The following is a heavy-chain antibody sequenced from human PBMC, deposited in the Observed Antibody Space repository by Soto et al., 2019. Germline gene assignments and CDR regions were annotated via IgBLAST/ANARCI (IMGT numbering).Heavy chain of an antibody. Sequence: QVRLEESGPGLVKPSETLSLICSVSGGSVNNADYFWSLIRHHPENGLEWIGYIYYSGSTRYNPSFKTRATLSIDTSKNQVSLRLNYVTVADTAVYFFARDADYGGSRGGMDGCCRGTPVTVSS. J-gene: IGHJ6*02. CDR2: IYYSGST. V-gene: IGHV4-31*03. CDR3: ARDADYGGSRGGMDG. CDR1: GGSVNNADYF. D-gene: IGHD4-17*01.